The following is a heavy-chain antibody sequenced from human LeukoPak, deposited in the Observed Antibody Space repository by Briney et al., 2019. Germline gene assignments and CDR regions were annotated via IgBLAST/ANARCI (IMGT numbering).Heavy chain of an antibody. J-gene: IGHJ5*02. CDR2: IYPGDSDT. V-gene: IGHV5-51*01. Sequence: GESLKISCKGSGYSFTSYWIGWVRQMPGKGLEWMGIIYPGDSDTRYSPSFQGQVTISADKSINTAYLQWSSLKASDTAMYYCARHPSLSSSWIKGDWFDPWGQGTLVTVSS. CDR1: GYSFTSYW. D-gene: IGHD6-13*01. CDR3: ARHPSLSSSWIKGDWFDP.